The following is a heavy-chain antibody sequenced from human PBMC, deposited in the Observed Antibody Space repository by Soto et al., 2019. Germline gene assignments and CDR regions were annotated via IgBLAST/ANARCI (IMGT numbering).Heavy chain of an antibody. J-gene: IGHJ6*02. CDR1: GGTFSSYA. CDR3: AAAPADGYTLPYGMDV. V-gene: IGHV1-69*01. CDR2: IIPIFGTA. Sequence: QVQLVQSGAEVKKPGSSVKVSCKASGGTFSSYAISWVRQAPGQGLEWMGGIIPIFGTANYAQKFQGRVMITADESTSTAYMELSSLRSEDTAVYYCAAAPADGYTLPYGMDVWGQGTTVTVSS. D-gene: IGHD5-12*01.